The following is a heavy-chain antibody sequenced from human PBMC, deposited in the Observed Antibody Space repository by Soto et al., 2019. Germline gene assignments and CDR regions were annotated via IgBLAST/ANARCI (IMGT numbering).Heavy chain of an antibody. J-gene: IGHJ4*02. Sequence: SETLSLTCTVSGGSISSYSWTWIRQPPGKGLEWIGYISYSGSTNYNPSLKSRVTVSVETSKNQFSLILTSVTAADTAVYYCARSHIVPRLLMYPYDYWGQGTLVT. CDR2: ISYSGST. V-gene: IGHV4-59*08. D-gene: IGHD6-6*01. CDR1: GGSISSYS. CDR3: ARSHIVPRLLMYPYDY.